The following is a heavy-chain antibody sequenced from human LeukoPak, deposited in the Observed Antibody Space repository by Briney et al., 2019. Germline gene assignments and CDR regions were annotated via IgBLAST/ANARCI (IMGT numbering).Heavy chain of an antibody. J-gene: IGHJ4*02. D-gene: IGHD5-24*01. Sequence: GKSLTLSCVVSGFNFDNFAMHWARQPLGKGLEWVAVIPHDGRTKYYADSMKGRITISRDNSKNTLFLQMNNLRSEDTAVYFCARPSPPGDGYNPPDHWGQGTLVTVSS. CDR1: GFNFDNFA. V-gene: IGHV3-30*04. CDR3: ARPSPPGDGYNPPDH. CDR2: IPHDGRTK.